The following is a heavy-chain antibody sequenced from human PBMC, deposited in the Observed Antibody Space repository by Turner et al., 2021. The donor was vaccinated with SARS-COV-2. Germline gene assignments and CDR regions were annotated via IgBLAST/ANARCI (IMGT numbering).Heavy chain of an antibody. V-gene: IGHV3-7*01. CDR1: GFTFSDYW. CDR3: VRHGSWNFDS. D-gene: IGHD1-1*01. Sequence: EVQLVESGGGLVQSGGSLRVSCAGSGFTFSDYWMGWVRQAPGKGLECVANIKTDGSSKYYVGSVKDRFPTSRDNAKTSLYLQMYSLRAEDTAVYYCVRHGSWNFDSWGQGTLVTVSS. CDR2: IKTDGSSK. J-gene: IGHJ5*01.